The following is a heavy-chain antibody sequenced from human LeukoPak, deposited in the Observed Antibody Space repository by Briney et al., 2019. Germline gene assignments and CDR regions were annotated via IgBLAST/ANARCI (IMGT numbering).Heavy chain of an antibody. CDR3: TTGVIDYGSGFDY. CDR1: GFTFSNAW. CDR2: IKSKTDGGTT. D-gene: IGHD3-10*01. J-gene: IGHJ4*02. V-gene: IGHV3-15*01. Sequence: GGSLRLSCAASGFTFSNAWMSWVRQAPGKGLEWVGRIKSKTDGGTTDYAAPVKGRFTISRDDSKNTLYLQMNSLKTEDTAVYYCTTGVIDYGSGFDYWGQGTLVTVSS.